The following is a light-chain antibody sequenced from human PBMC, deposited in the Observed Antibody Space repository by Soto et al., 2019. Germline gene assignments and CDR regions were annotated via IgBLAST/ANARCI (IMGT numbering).Light chain of an antibody. CDR3: LRHHHCQT. J-gene: IGKJ1*01. CDR2: DAS. Sequence: EIQMTQSPSSLSVSVGERVTITCRASQDIRSDLGWYQQKPGKAPKLLIYDASSLHSGVPSRFSGSGSGTAFTLTISRLQPEDFDTYYWLRHHHCQTFGQGTKVEIK. V-gene: IGKV1-17*01. CDR1: QDIRSD.